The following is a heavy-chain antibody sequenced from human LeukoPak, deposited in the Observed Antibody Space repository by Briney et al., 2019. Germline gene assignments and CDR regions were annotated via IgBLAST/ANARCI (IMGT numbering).Heavy chain of an antibody. Sequence: GVSLRLSCAASGFTFDDYAMHWVRQAPGKGLEWVSLISGDGGSTYYADSVRGRFTISRDNSKNSLYLQMDSLRTEDTAFYYCAKEIDTRGRNAFDIWGQGTMVTVSS. CDR3: AKEIDTRGRNAFDI. J-gene: IGHJ3*02. D-gene: IGHD2-15*01. CDR2: ISGDGGST. V-gene: IGHV3-43*02. CDR1: GFTFDDYA.